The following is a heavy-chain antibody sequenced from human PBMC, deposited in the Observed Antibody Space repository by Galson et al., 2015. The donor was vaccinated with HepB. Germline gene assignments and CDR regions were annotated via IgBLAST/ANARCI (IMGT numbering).Heavy chain of an antibody. CDR2: IIPIFGTA. V-gene: IGHV1-69*13. CDR3: ARVQPEKEGYCSSTSCYTVGAFDI. CDR1: GGTFSSYA. D-gene: IGHD2-2*02. Sequence: SVKVSCKASGGTFSSYAISWVRQAPGQGLEWMGGIIPIFGTANYAQKFQGRVTITADESTSTAYMELSSLRSEDTAVYYCARVQPEKEGYCSSTSCYTVGAFDIWGQGTMVTVSS. J-gene: IGHJ3*02.